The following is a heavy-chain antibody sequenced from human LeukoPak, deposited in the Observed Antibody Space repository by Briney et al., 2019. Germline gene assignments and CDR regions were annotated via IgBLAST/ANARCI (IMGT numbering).Heavy chain of an antibody. CDR1: GYSFTSYW. CDR3: ARRRDLYSGSYYPFDY. D-gene: IGHD1-26*01. J-gene: IGHJ4*02. CDR2: IYPGDSDA. V-gene: IGHV5-51*01. Sequence: GESLKISRKGSGYSFTSYWIGWVRQMPGKGLKWMGIIYPGDSDARYSPSFQGQVTISADKSISTAYLQWSNLKASDTATYYCARRRDLYSGSYYPFDYWGQGTLVTVSS.